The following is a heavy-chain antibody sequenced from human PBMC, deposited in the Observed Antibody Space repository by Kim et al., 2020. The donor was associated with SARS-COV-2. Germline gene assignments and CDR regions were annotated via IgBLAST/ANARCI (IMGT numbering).Heavy chain of an antibody. D-gene: IGHD6-6*01. CDR1: GGSISSSSYY. V-gene: IGHV4-39*01. J-gene: IGHJ2*01. CDR2: IYYSGST. Sequence: SETLSLTCTVSGGSISSSSYYWGWIRQPPGKGLEWIGSIYYSGSTYYNPSLKSRVTISVDTSKNQFSLKLSSVTAADTAVYYCARHGIAAPPYFDLWGRGTLVTVSS. CDR3: ARHGIAAPPYFDL.